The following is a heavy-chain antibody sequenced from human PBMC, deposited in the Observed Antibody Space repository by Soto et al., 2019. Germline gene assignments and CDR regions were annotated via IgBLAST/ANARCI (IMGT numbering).Heavy chain of an antibody. CDR3: ANFQLAMVRGVIQPYYYYGMDV. D-gene: IGHD3-10*01. Sequence: GGSLRLSCAASGFTFSSYAMSWVRQAPGKGLEWVSAISGSGGSTYYADSVKGRFTISRDNSKNTLYLQMNSLRAEDTAVYYCANFQLAMVRGVIQPYYYYGMDVWGQGTTVTVSS. CDR2: ISGSGGST. V-gene: IGHV3-23*01. J-gene: IGHJ6*02. CDR1: GFTFSSYA.